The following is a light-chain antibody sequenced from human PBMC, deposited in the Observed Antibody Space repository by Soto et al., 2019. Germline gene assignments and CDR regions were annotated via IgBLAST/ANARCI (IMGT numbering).Light chain of an antibody. CDR3: QQYDDWPET. CDR2: GAS. J-gene: IGKJ1*01. V-gene: IGKV3-15*01. CDR1: QSVSSY. Sequence: EIVLTQSPATLSLSPGERATLSCRASQSVSSYLAWYQQKPGQAPRLLIYGASTRATAIPARFSGSGSGTEFTLTISSLQSEDFAVYYCQQYDDWPETFGQGTKVDIK.